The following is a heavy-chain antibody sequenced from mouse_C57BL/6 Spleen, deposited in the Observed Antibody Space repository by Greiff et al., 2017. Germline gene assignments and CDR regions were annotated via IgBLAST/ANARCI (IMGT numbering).Heavy chain of an antibody. J-gene: IGHJ3*01. D-gene: IGHD4-1*01. CDR2: IHPSNSDT. CDR1: GYTFTSYW. V-gene: IGHV1-74*01. CDR3: ATNWDNAY. Sequence: VQLHQPGAELVKPGASVKVSCKASGYTFTSYWMHWVKQRPGQGLEWIGRIHPSNSDTNYNQKFKGKATLTVDKSYSTAYMQLSSLTSEDSAVYYCATNWDNAYWGQGTLVTVSA.